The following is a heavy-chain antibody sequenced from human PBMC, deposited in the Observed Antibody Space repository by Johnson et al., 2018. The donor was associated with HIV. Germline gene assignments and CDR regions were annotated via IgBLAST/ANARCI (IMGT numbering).Heavy chain of an antibody. CDR2: IWYDGSNK. CDR1: GITFSDYY. D-gene: IGHD5-12*01. V-gene: IGHV3-33*06. CDR3: AKDPMVATPANALDI. J-gene: IGHJ3*02. Sequence: QVQLVESGGGLVKPGGSLRLSCAASGITFSDYYMSWIRQAPGKGLEWVAVIWYDGSNKYYADSVKGRFTISRDNSKNTLYLQMNSLRAEDTAVYYCAKDPMVATPANALDIWGQGTMVTVSS.